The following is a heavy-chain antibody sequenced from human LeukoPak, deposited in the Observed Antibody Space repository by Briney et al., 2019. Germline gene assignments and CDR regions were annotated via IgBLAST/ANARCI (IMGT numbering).Heavy chain of an antibody. CDR2: TNHSGST. V-gene: IGHV4-34*01. CDR3: ARGFFEQQLKIGEGDSFDY. Sequence: PSETLSLTCAVYGGSFSGYYWSWIRQPPGKGLEWIGETNHSGSTNYNPSLKSRVTISVDTSKNQFSLKLSSVTAADTAVYYCARGFFEQQLKIGEGDSFDYWGQGTLVTVSS. J-gene: IGHJ4*02. CDR1: GGSFSGYY. D-gene: IGHD6-13*01.